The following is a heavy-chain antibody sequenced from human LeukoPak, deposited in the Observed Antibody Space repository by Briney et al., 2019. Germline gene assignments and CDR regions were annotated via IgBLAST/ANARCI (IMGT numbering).Heavy chain of an antibody. V-gene: IGHV4-59*11. CDR3: ARDLVTVTKGFDI. Sequence: PSETLSLTCAVSGDSFSSHYWTWIRQSPGTGLEWIGYISHIGRTNYNPSLKSRVTISIDTSKNHFSLKLRSVTAADTAVYYCARDLVTVTKGFDIWGQGTMVSVSS. CDR1: GDSFSSHY. D-gene: IGHD4-17*01. CDR2: ISHIGRT. J-gene: IGHJ3*02.